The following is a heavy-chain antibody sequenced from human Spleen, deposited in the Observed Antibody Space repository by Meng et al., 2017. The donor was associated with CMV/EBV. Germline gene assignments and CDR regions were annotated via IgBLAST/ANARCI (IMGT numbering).Heavy chain of an antibody. D-gene: IGHD1-1*01. CDR2: IAESDDEM. CDR1: GFNFMSYT. CDR3: ARADDQVIVGDY. J-gene: IGHJ4*02. Sequence: GESLKISCTVSGFNFMSYTMNWVRQAPGKGLEWVSGIAESDDEMYYADSAKGRFTISRDNVKKSLFLQMNSLRGDDTAVYYCARADDQVIVGDYWGQGTLVTVSS. V-gene: IGHV3-21*01.